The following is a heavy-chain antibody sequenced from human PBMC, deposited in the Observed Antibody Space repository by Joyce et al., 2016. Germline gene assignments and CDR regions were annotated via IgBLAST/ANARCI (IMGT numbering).Heavy chain of an antibody. CDR2: ISYSGRNA. V-gene: IGHV3-23*01. Sequence: EVQLLESGGGLVQPGGSLRLSCAASGFTFSSYAMNWVRQAPGKGLGGVSAISYSGRNAYYADSVKGRFTISRDNSKNTVYLQMNSLRADDTALYYCARDLGQQLVRGWFDPWGQGTLVTVSS. CDR1: GFTFSSYA. D-gene: IGHD6-6*01. CDR3: ARDLGQQLVRGWFDP. J-gene: IGHJ5*02.